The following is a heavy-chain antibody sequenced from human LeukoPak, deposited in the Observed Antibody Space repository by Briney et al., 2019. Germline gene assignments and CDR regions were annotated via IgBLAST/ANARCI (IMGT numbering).Heavy chain of an antibody. CDR3: ARDVIDSSSSWYRRWFDP. J-gene: IGHJ5*02. Sequence: GASVKVSCKASGYTFTSYYMHWVRQAPGQGLEWMGIINPSGGSTSYAQKFQGRVTMTRDTSASTVYMELSSLRSEDTAVYYCARDVIDSSSSWYRRWFDPWGQGTLVTVSS. CDR1: GYTFTSYY. D-gene: IGHD6-13*01. CDR2: INPSGGST. V-gene: IGHV1-46*01.